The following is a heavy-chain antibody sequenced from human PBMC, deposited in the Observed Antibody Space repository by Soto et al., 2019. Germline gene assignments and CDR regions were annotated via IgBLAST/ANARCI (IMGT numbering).Heavy chain of an antibody. Sequence: GGSLRLSCAASGFTFSSYGMHWVRQAPGKGLEWVAVISYDGSNKYYADSVKGRFTISRDNSKNTLYLQMNSLRAEDTAVYYCAKDYYGSGNTTSSRYYYYGMDVWGQGTTVTVSS. CDR1: GFTFSSYG. D-gene: IGHD3-10*01. J-gene: IGHJ6*02. V-gene: IGHV3-30*18. CDR3: AKDYYGSGNTTSSRYYYYGMDV. CDR2: ISYDGSNK.